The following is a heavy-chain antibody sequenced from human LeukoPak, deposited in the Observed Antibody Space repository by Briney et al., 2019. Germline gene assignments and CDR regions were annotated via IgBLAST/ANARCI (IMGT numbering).Heavy chain of an antibody. CDR2: IDRSGERT. Sequence: GGSLRLSRAASGFTFTIHAMTWVRQAPGKGLEWVSTIDRSGERTHYADSVRGRFTISRDNSRNTLYLQMNSLRAEDTAIYYCTKDVQNDVGATDCWGQGTLVTVSS. CDR1: GFTFTIHA. CDR3: TKDVQNDVGATDC. V-gene: IGHV3-23*01. J-gene: IGHJ4*02. D-gene: IGHD1-26*01.